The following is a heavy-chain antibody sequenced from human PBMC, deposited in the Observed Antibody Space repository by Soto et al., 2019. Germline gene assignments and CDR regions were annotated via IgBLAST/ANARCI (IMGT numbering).Heavy chain of an antibody. CDR3: ARSREFDY. Sequence: TLRHTYGVAEGKLIGATDSWNWIRQPPGKGLEWIGYIFPSGTTYYNPSLKSRVTISIDVSKNQFSLSLRSLTAADTAVYYCARSREFDYWSQGTLVPGSS. J-gene: IGHJ4*02. V-gene: IGHV4-30-2*01. CDR2: IFPSGTT. CDR1: EGKLIGATDS.